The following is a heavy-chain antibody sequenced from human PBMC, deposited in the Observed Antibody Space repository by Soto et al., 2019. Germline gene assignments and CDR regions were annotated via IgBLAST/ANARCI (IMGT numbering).Heavy chain of an antibody. J-gene: IGHJ4*02. D-gene: IGHD1-1*01. CDR1: GGSISSTNW. CDR2: IHYSGST. V-gene: IGHV4-4*02. CDR3: ARGGNWRTCDY. Sequence: QVQLQESGPGLVKPSGTLSLTCAVSGGSISSTNWWSWVRQPPGKGLEWIGEIHYSGSTNYNPSLKSRVTISADKSKNQFSLKLSSVTAADTAVYYCARGGNWRTCDYWGQGTLVTVSS.